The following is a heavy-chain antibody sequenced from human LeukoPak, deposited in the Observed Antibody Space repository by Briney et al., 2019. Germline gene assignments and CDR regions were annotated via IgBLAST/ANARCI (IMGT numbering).Heavy chain of an antibody. D-gene: IGHD2-2*01. V-gene: IGHV3-23*01. Sequence: SGGPLRLSCAASGFTFSSYAMSWLRQAPGKGLEWVSAISGSGGSTYYADSVKGRFTISRDNSKNTLYLQMNSLRAEDTAVYYCAKVPDIVVVPATYYFDYWGQGTLVTVSS. CDR1: GFTFSSYA. J-gene: IGHJ4*02. CDR3: AKVPDIVVVPATYYFDY. CDR2: ISGSGGST.